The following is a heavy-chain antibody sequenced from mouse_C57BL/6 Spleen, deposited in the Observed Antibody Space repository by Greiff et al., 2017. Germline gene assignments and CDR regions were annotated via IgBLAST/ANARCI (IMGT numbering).Heavy chain of an antibody. V-gene: IGHV1-50*01. CDR2: IDPSDSYT. J-gene: IGHJ1*03. D-gene: IGHD1-1*01. CDR1: GYTFTSYW. Sequence: QVQLQQPGAELVKPGASVKLSCKASGYTFTSYWMQWVKQRPGQGLAWIGEIDPSDSYTNYNQKFKGKATLTVDTSSSTAYMQLSSLTSEDSAVYYCARATTTVVDTKDFDVWGTGTTVTVSS. CDR3: ARATTTVVDTKDFDV.